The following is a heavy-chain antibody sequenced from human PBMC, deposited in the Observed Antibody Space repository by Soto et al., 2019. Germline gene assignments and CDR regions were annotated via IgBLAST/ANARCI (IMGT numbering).Heavy chain of an antibody. CDR3: ARAWNKAMVGI. V-gene: IGHV4-59*01. CDR2: IYYSGST. J-gene: IGHJ3*02. CDR1: GGSISSYY. Sequence: QVQLQESSPGLVKPSETLSLTCTVSGGSISSYYWRWIRQPPGKGLEWIGYIYYSGSTNYNPSLKSRVTISVDTSKNPFSLKLSSVTSADTAVYYCARAWNKAMVGIWGQGTMVTVSS. D-gene: IGHD5-18*01.